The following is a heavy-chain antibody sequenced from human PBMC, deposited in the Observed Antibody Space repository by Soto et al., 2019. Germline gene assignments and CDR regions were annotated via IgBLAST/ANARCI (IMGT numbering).Heavy chain of an antibody. CDR2: INHSGST. CDR3: ARGRGTWLRFLFFDY. Sequence: SETLSVTCAVYGGSFSGYYWSWIRQPPGKGLEWIGEINHSGSTNYNPSLKSRVTISVDTSKNQFSLKLSSVTAADTAVYYCARGRGTWLRFLFFDYWGQGTLVTVSS. D-gene: IGHD5-12*01. J-gene: IGHJ4*02. CDR1: GGSFSGYY. V-gene: IGHV4-34*01.